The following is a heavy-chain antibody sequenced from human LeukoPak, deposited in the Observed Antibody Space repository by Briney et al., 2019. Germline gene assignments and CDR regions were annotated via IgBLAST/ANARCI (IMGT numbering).Heavy chain of an antibody. D-gene: IGHD3-3*01. CDR3: VRGYYDFWSGYYPSWFAP. CDR2: INPNSGGR. V-gene: IGHV1-2*02. J-gene: IGHJ5*02. CDR1: GYTFTGYY. Sequence: ASVKLSCYASGYTFTGYYMHMGRQAPAQGLELMGWINPNSGGRNYAQKFQVRVTMTRDTSNCTAYMGMSRLRSEETAVYYSVRGYYDFWSGYYPSWFAPWGQGTLVTVSS.